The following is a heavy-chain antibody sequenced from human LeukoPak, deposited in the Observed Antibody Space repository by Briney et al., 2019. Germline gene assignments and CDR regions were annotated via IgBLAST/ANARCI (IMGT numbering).Heavy chain of an antibody. V-gene: IGHV3-21*01. CDR2: ISSSSSYI. J-gene: IGHJ6*03. Sequence: PGGSLRLSCAASGFTFSSYSMNWVRQAPGKGLEWVSSISSSSSYIYYAASVKGRFTISTDNAKNSLYLQMNSLRAEDTAVYYCARDAVAGIPYYYYMDVWGKGTTVTVSS. D-gene: IGHD6-19*01. CDR3: ARDAVAGIPYYYYMDV. CDR1: GFTFSSYS.